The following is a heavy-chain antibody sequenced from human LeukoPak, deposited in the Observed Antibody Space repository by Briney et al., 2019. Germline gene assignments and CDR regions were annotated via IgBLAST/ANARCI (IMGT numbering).Heavy chain of an antibody. Sequence: SETLSLTCTVSGGSISSYFWSWIRQPPGKGLEWIGYIYYSGTTNYDPSLKSRVTISVDTSKNQFSLKLTSVTAADTAVYYCATTRRLTMIGGAFDIWGQGTMVIVSS. CDR1: GGSISSYF. D-gene: IGHD3-10*01. CDR3: ATTRRLTMIGGAFDI. J-gene: IGHJ3*02. CDR2: IYYSGTT. V-gene: IGHV4-59*08.